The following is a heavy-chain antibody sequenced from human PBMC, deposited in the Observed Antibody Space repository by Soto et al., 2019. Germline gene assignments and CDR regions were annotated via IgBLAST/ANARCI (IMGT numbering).Heavy chain of an antibody. D-gene: IGHD1-7*01. Sequence: DVQVVESGGRLVQPGGSLRLSCAASGFTFSNYWLHCVRQTPGKGLVWVSRIKFDGSITNYADSVKGRVTLSRDNDKNTVYLQMDSLRADDTAVYYCARGARNYYYFDYWGQGTLVTVSS. CDR1: GFTFSNYW. J-gene: IGHJ4*02. CDR2: IKFDGSIT. CDR3: ARGARNYYYFDY. V-gene: IGHV3-74*01.